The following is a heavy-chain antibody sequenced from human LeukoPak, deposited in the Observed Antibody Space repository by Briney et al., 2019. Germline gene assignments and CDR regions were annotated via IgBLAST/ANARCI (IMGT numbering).Heavy chain of an antibody. CDR1: GFTFSSYS. J-gene: IGHJ4*02. CDR3: AKDAAEISGYSSGWYSDY. CDR2: ISSSSSYI. D-gene: IGHD6-19*01. V-gene: IGHV3-21*01. Sequence: PGGSLRLSCAASGFTFSSYSMNWVRQAPGKGLEWVSSISSSSSYIYYADSVKGRFTISRDNAKNSLYLQMNSLRAEDTAVYYCAKDAAEISGYSSGWYSDYWGQGTLVTVSS.